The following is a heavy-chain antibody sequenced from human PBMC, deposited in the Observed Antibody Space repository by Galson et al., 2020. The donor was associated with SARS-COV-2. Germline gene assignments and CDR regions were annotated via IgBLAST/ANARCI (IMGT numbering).Heavy chain of an antibody. J-gene: IGHJ4*02. CDR3: ARDGQLSSGWAFDY. D-gene: IGHD6-19*01. Sequence: GGSLRLSCAASGFTFRDPAIHWVRQAPRKGLEWVAKIFFDASDKYYGDSVKGRFTISRDSSKNMAYLQMNNLKVDDTAVYYCARDGQLSSGWAFDYWGQGTLVTVSS. V-gene: IGHV3-33*01. CDR1: GFTFRDPA. CDR2: IFFDASDK.